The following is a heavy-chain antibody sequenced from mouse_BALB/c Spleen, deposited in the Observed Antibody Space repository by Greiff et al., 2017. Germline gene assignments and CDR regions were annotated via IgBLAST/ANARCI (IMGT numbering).Heavy chain of an antibody. V-gene: IGHV2-9*02. J-gene: IGHJ3*01. Sequence: QVQLKESGPGLVAPSQSLSITCTVSGFSLTSYGVHWVRQPPGKGLEWLGVIWAGGITNYNSALMSRLSISKDNSKSQVFLKMNSLQTDDTAMYYCARDQAMITTEAWFAYWGQGTLVTVSA. CDR3: ARDQAMITTEAWFAY. CDR2: IWAGGIT. D-gene: IGHD2-4*01. CDR1: GFSLTSYG.